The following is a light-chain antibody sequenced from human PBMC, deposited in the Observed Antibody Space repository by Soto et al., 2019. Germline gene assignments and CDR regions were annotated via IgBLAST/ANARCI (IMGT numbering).Light chain of an antibody. J-gene: IGLJ2*01. Sequence: QSALTQPRSVSGSPGQSVTISCTGTSSDVGYYDYVSWYQQHPGKAPKLIIYDVTKRPSGVPDRFSGSKSGITASLTIFGLQADDEADYYCCSYAGSYTEVFGGGTQLTVL. CDR2: DVT. V-gene: IGLV2-11*01. CDR1: SSDVGYYDY. CDR3: CSYAGSYTEV.